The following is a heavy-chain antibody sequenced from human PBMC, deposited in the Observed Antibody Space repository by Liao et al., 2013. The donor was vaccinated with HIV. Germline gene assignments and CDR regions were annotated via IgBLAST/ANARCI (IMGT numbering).Heavy chain of an antibody. V-gene: IGHV4-39*07. CDR3: ARSMLLRPNWFDP. CDR2: ISYSGST. J-gene: IGHJ5*02. Sequence: QVQLQQWGAGLVKPSETLSLTCTVSGGSISSSNYYWGWIRQPPGKGLEWIGSISYSGSTYFNPSLKSRVTISVDTSKNQFSLKLSSVTAADTAVYYCARSMLLRPNWFDPWGQGTLVTVSS. CDR1: GGSISSSNYY. D-gene: IGHD2-15*01.